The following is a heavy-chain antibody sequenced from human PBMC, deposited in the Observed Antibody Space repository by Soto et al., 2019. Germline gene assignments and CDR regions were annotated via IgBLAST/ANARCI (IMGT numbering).Heavy chain of an antibody. D-gene: IGHD3-10*01. CDR3: AKGGHKYGSGSYFDY. CDR1: GFTFDDYA. Sequence: EVQLVESGGGLVQPGRSLRLSCAASGFTFDDYAMHWVRQAPGKGLEWVSGISWNSGSIGYADSVEGRFTISRDNAKNSLYLQMNSLRAEDTAFYYCAKGGHKYGSGSYFDYWGQGTLVTVSS. CDR2: ISWNSGSI. V-gene: IGHV3-9*01. J-gene: IGHJ4*02.